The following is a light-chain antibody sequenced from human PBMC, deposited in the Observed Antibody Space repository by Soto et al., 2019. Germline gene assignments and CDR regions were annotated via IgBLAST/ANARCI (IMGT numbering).Light chain of an antibody. Sequence: EIVMTQSPASLSVSPGERATLSCRASQTVYSDLVWYQQKPGQAPRLLIYGASARATGIPDRFSGGGSGAEYTLTISILQSEDFAVYCCQQYDKWPRTFGQGTKVDIK. CDR1: QTVYSD. CDR2: GAS. V-gene: IGKV3-15*01. CDR3: QQYDKWPRT. J-gene: IGKJ1*01.